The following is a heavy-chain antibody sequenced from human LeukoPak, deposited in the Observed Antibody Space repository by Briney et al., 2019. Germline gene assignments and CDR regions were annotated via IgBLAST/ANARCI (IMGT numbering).Heavy chain of an antibody. CDR3: TRMASVYGAVGGY. J-gene: IGHJ4*02. Sequence: GRSLRLSCTASGFTFCDYAMSWVRQAPGKGLEWVGFIRGKAYGGTTEYAPSVKGRFTISRDDSKRNAYLQMNGLKTEDTAVYYCTRMASVYGAVGGYWGQGTLVTVSS. CDR1: GFTFCDYA. V-gene: IGHV3-49*04. CDR2: IRGKAYGGTT. D-gene: IGHD6-19*01.